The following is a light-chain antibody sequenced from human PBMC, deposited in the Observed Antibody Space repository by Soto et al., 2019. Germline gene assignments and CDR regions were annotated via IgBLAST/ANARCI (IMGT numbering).Light chain of an antibody. J-gene: IGKJ1*01. CDR2: GAS. CDR1: QSVTSSY. CDR3: QQYGSSGT. V-gene: IGKV3-20*01. Sequence: IVLTQPPGTLSLSPVERATLSCSASQSVTSSYLGWYQQSPGQAPRLLTYGASSRATGIPDRFSGSGAGTDFTLTISRLEPEEFAVYYCQQYGSSGTFGQGTKVDIK.